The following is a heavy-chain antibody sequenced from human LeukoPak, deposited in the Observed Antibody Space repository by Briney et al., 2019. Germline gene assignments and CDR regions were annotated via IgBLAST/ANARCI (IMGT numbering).Heavy chain of an antibody. CDR3: ARDATGRYVVVVPAAIERDYYYYYYMDV. CDR2: INSDGSST. V-gene: IGHV3-74*01. CDR1: GFTFSSYW. D-gene: IGHD2-2*01. J-gene: IGHJ6*03. Sequence: PGGSLRLSCAASGFTFSSYWMHWVRQAPGKGLVWVSRINSDGSSTSYADSVKGRFTISRDNAKNTLYLQMNSLRAEDTAGYYCARDATGRYVVVVPAAIERDYYYYYYMDVWGKGTTVTVSS.